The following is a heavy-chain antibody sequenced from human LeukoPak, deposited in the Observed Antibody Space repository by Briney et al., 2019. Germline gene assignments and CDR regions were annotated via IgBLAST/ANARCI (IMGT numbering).Heavy chain of an antibody. Sequence: GGSLRLSCAASGYTFSSYGMHWVRQAPGKGLKWVAVIWYDGSNKYYADSVKGRFTISRDNSKNTPYLQMNSLRAEDTAVYYCVGVAPYGDYEDYWGQGTLVTVSS. D-gene: IGHD4-17*01. V-gene: IGHV3-33*01. CDR2: IWYDGSNK. CDR3: VGVAPYGDYEDY. CDR1: GYTFSSYG. J-gene: IGHJ4*02.